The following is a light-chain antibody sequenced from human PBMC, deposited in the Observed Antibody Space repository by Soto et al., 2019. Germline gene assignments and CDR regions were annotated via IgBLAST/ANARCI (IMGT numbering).Light chain of an antibody. J-gene: IGKJ4*01. CDR1: QSVNDY. CDR2: DAS. Sequence: EIVLTQSPATLSLSPGERATLSCRASQSVNDYLTWYQQNPGQAPRLLIYDASNRATGIPARFSGSGSGTDFTLTISSLEPEDFAVYYCQQRTNWRLTFGGGTKVEIK. CDR3: QQRTNWRLT. V-gene: IGKV3-11*01.